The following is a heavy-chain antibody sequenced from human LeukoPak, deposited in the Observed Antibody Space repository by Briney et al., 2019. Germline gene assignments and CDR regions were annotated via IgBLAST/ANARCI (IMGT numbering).Heavy chain of an antibody. J-gene: IGHJ4*02. Sequence: ETLSLTCTVSGASIRHYYWSWIRQPPGKGLEWVANIKEDGSQKYYMDSVKGRFTISRDNAKSSLFLQMNNLRVEDTAVYYCTREQTWGQGTLVTVSS. CDR1: GASIRHYY. CDR3: TREQT. CDR2: IKEDGSQK. V-gene: IGHV3-7*01.